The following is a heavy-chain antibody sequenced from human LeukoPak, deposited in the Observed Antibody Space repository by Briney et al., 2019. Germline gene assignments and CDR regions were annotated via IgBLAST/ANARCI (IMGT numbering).Heavy chain of an antibody. CDR3: ASHLYYFGSPFDY. D-gene: IGHD3-9*01. CDR2: IHYSGST. Sequence: SETLSLTCAVSGGSISNYYWSWIRQSPGKGLEWIGCIHYSGSTNYNPSPKSRVAISVDTPKNQFSLKLTSVTAADTAVYYCASHLYYFGSPFDYWGQGTLVAVSS. J-gene: IGHJ4*02. V-gene: IGHV4-59*01. CDR1: GGSISNYY.